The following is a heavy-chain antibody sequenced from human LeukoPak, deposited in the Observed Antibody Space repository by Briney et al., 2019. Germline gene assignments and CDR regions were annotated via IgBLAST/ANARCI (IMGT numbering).Heavy chain of an antibody. CDR1: GFTFSGSA. Sequence: GGSLKLSCAASGFTFSGSAMHWVRQASGKGLEWVGRIRSKANSYATAYAASVKGRFTISRDDSKNTAYLQMNSLKTEDTAVYYCTRRRDYYYYMDVWGKGTTVTVSS. J-gene: IGHJ6*03. CDR3: TRRRDYYYYMDV. CDR2: IRSKANSYAT. V-gene: IGHV3-73*01.